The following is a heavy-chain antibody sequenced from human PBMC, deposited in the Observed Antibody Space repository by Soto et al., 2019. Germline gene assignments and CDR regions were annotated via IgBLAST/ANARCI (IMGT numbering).Heavy chain of an antibody. V-gene: IGHV3-23*01. J-gene: IGHJ3*01. D-gene: IGHD2-2*02. Sequence: GGSLRLSCTASGFIFKSYAMSWVRQPPGKSLEWVAAISDKANSSYYAEPVRGRFTISRDNSRDALFLQMHNLRAGDSALYYCAKVRYTYSPGNDAFDVWGRGTVVTVSS. CDR1: GFIFKSYA. CDR2: ISDKANSS. CDR3: AKVRYTYSPGNDAFDV.